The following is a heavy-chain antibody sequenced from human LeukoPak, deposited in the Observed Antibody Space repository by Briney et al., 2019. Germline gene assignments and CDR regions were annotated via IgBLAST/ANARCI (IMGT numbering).Heavy chain of an antibody. J-gene: IGHJ6*02. CDR2: IYSGGNT. CDR1: GFTVSSNY. D-gene: IGHD3-22*01. V-gene: IGHV3-53*05. CDR3: ARDSSGYYPYDGMDV. Sequence: GGSLRLSCAASGFTVSSNYMSWVRQAPGKGLEWVSVIYSGGNTYYADSVKGRFAISRDNSKNTLYLQMNSLRAEDTAVYYCARDSSGYYPYDGMDVWGQGTTVTVSS.